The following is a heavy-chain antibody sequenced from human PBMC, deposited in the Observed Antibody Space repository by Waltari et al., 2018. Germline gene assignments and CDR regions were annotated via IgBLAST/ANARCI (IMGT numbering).Heavy chain of an antibody. D-gene: IGHD6-13*01. CDR2: INPSGGST. V-gene: IGHV1-46*01. CDR3: ASDLSSLSFDY. CDR1: GYTFTSYY. J-gene: IGHJ4*02. Sequence: QVQLVQSGAEVKKPGASVQVSCKASGYTFTSYYMHWVRQAPGQGLEWMGIINPSGGSTSYAQKFQGRVTMTRDTSTSTVDMELSSLRSEDTAVYYCASDLSSLSFDYWGQGTLVTVSS.